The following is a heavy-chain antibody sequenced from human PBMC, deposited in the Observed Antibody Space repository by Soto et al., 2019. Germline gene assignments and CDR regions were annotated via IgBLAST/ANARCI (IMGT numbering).Heavy chain of an antibody. CDR3: ARSAGTPPYYYGMDV. D-gene: IGHD1-1*01. J-gene: IGHJ6*02. V-gene: IGHV3-64*02. CDR1: GFTFSSYA. CDR2: ISSNGGST. Sequence: GGSLRLSCAASGFTFSSYAMHWVRQAPGKGLEYVSAISSNGGSTYYADSVKGRFTISRDNSKNTLYLQMGSLRAEDMAVYYCARSAGTPPYYYGMDVWGQGTTVTVSS.